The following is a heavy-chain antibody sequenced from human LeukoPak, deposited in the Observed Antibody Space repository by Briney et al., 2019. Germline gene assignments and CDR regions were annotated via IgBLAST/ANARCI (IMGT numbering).Heavy chain of an antibody. CDR3: ARGRGGSH. J-gene: IGHJ4*02. V-gene: IGHV3-48*03. D-gene: IGHD1-26*01. CDR2: MSSSGSTM. CDR1: GFTFSSYE. Sequence: GRSLRLSCAASGFTFSSYEMNWVRQPPAKGLECISFMSSSGSTMYYADSVKGRFTISRDNAKKSLYLQMNSLRVKDTAVYYCARGRGGSHWGQGTLVTVSS.